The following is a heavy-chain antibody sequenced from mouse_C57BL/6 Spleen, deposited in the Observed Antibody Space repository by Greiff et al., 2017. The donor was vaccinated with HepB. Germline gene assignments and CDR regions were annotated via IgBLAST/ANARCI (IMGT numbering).Heavy chain of an antibody. CDR1: GYTFTDYN. CDR3: AREGPGTGFDY. CDR2: INPNNGGT. Sequence: VQLKQSGPELVKPGASVKMSCKASGYTFTDYNMHWVKQSHGKSLEWIGYINPNNGGTSYNQKFKGKATLTVNKSSSTAYMELRSLTSEDSAVYYCAREGPGTGFDYWGQGTTLTVSS. D-gene: IGHD4-1*01. V-gene: IGHV1-22*01. J-gene: IGHJ2*01.